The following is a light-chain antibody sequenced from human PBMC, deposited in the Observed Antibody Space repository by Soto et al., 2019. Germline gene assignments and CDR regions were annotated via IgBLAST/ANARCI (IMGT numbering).Light chain of an antibody. Sequence: IQLTQSPSTLSASVGDRVTITCRASQSISSWLAWYQQKPGKAPKLLIYDASSLESGVPSRFSGSGSGTEFTLTISCLQADDFATYYCQEYHSFWTFGQGTKVDIK. V-gene: IGKV1-5*01. CDR2: DAS. J-gene: IGKJ1*01. CDR3: QEYHSFWT. CDR1: QSISSW.